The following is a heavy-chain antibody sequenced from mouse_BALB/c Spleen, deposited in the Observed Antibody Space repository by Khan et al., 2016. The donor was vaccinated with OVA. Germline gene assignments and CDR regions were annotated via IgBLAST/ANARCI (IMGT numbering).Heavy chain of an antibody. CDR1: GFSVSRYN. V-gene: IGHV2-6-4*01. J-gene: IGHJ4*01. D-gene: IGHD2-14*01. Sequence: QVQLKESGPGLVAPSQSLSITCTVSGFSVSRYNIHWIRQAPGKGLEWLGMIWGGGGTDYNSNLKSRLNISKDNSKSQVFLKMNSLQTDDTAMYYCARAYYRYDDYYAMDYWGQGTSVTVSS. CDR3: ARAYYRYDDYYAMDY. CDR2: IWGGGGT.